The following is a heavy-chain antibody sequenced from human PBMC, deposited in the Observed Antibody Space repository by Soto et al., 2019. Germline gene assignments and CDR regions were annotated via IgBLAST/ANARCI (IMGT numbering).Heavy chain of an antibody. Sequence: EVQLVESGGGLVQPGMSLRLACTASGVTFDAYTMHWVRQAPGKGLEWVAHITWTSGSIDYADSVKCRFSISRDNAKNSLYLQINSLRTEETALYYCVNNEDNFADNTHRPFDIWGQGTLVSV. J-gene: IGHJ4*02. D-gene: IGHD1-20*01. V-gene: IGHV3-9*01. CDR1: GVTFDAYT. CDR2: ITWTSGSI. CDR3: VNNEDNFADNTHRPFDI.